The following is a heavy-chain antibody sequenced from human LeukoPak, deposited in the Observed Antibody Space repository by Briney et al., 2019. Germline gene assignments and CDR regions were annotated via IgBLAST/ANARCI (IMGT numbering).Heavy chain of an antibody. Sequence: GASVKVSCKASGYDFTSVGITWVRRAPGQGLEWMGWINPNSGGTNYAQKFQGGVTMTRDTSITTAYMELSRLRSDDTAVYYCARDLDYYGSGSFFNIWGQGTMVTVSS. J-gene: IGHJ3*02. CDR1: GYDFTSVG. CDR3: ARDLDYYGSGSFFNI. D-gene: IGHD3-10*01. V-gene: IGHV1-2*02. CDR2: INPNSGGT.